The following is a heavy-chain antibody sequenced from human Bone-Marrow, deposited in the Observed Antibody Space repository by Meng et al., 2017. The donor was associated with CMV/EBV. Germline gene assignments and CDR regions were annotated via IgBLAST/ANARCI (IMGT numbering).Heavy chain of an antibody. CDR2: FHHSGST. CDR3: AKDPSITMVRGAPGY. Sequence: SETLSLTCTVSGGSVSSGSYYWTWVRQSPGKGLEWIGNFHHSGSTNYNPSLKSRVTISVDTSKNQFSLKLSSVTAADTAVYYCAKDPSITMVRGAPGYWGQGTLVTVSS. J-gene: IGHJ4*02. D-gene: IGHD3-10*01. V-gene: IGHV4-61*01. CDR1: GGSVSSGSYY.